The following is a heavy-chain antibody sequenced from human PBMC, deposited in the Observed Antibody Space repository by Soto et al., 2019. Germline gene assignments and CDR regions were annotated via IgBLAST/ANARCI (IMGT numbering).Heavy chain of an antibody. Sequence: TLSLTCTVSGGSISSYYWSWIRQPPGKGLEWIGYIYYSGSTNYNPSLKSRVTISVDTSKNQFSLKLSSVTAADTAVYYCARNRGYCSGGSCYSASYDPYNWFDPWGQGTLVTSPQ. CDR1: GGSISSYY. J-gene: IGHJ5*02. CDR2: IYYSGST. D-gene: IGHD2-15*01. CDR3: ARNRGYCSGGSCYSASYDPYNWFDP. V-gene: IGHV4-59*08.